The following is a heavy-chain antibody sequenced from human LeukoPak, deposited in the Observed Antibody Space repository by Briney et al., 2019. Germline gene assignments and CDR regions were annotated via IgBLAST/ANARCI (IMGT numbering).Heavy chain of an antibody. CDR2: IYTSGST. CDR3: ARLWSTSCKGGSCPHQPNY. J-gene: IGHJ4*02. CDR1: GGSISNYY. Sequence: SETLSLTCTVSGGSISNYYWSWIRQPAGKGLEWIGRIYTSGSTNYNPSLKSRVTMSVDTSKNQFSLKLSSVTAADTAVYYCARLWSTSCKGGSCPHQPNYWGQGTRVTVPS. D-gene: IGHD2-15*01. V-gene: IGHV4-4*07.